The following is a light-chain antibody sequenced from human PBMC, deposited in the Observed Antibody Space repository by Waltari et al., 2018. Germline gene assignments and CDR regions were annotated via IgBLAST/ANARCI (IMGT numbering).Light chain of an antibody. CDR2: EDN. CDR1: ALPKKY. J-gene: IGLJ2*01. V-gene: IGLV3-10*01. CDR3: YSTDSSGNHRV. Sequence: SYELTQPPSVSVSPGQTARITCSGDALPKKYAYWYQQKSGKAPVLVSYEDNKRPSGIPEGISGSSSGTMATLTVSGAQVEDEADYYCYSTDSSGNHRVFGGGTRLTVL.